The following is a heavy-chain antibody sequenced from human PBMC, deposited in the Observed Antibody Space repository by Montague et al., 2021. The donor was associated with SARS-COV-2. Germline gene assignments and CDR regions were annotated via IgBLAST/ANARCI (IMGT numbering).Heavy chain of an antibody. CDR1: GGSFSGYY. D-gene: IGHD6-13*01. V-gene: IGHV4-34*01. CDR2: INHSGST. CDR3: AGGPHSSSWHYYYYYGMDV. J-gene: IGHJ6*02. Sequence: SETLSLTCAVYGGSFSGYYWSWIRQPPGKGLEWIGEINHSGSTNYNPSLKSRVTISVDTSKNQFSLKLSSVTAADTAVYYCAGGPHSSSWHYYYYYGMDVWGQGTTVTVSS.